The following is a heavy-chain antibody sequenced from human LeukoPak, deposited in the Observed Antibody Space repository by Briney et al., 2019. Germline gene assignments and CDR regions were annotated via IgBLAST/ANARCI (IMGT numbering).Heavy chain of an antibody. V-gene: IGHV1-18*01. Sequence: GASVKVSCKASGYSFISHGINWVRQAPGGGLEWMGWVNTRNGLASSAQHLQGRVSLTRDTSTNTAYLELRSLRSDDTAVYYCARDGPIDINDVDTAMPFDYWGQGTLVTVSS. CDR1: GYSFISHG. CDR3: ARDGPIDINDVDTAMPFDY. CDR2: VNTRNGLA. D-gene: IGHD5-18*01. J-gene: IGHJ4*02.